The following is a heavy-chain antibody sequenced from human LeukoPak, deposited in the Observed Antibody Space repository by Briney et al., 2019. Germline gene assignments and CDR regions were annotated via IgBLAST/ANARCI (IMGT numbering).Heavy chain of an antibody. CDR2: ISNTGSNK. D-gene: IGHD3-16*01. J-gene: IGHJ4*02. Sequence: GGSLRLSCAASGFTFSSYGIHWVRQAPGKGLEWVAVISNTGSNKYYADSVKRRFTVSRDNSKNTVYLQMNSLRTEDTAVYYCAKWGSGYYFDYWGQGTLVTVPS. V-gene: IGHV3-30*18. CDR1: GFTFSSYG. CDR3: AKWGSGYYFDY.